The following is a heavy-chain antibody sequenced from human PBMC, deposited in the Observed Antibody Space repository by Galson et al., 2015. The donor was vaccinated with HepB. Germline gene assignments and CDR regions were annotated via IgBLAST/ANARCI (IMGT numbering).Heavy chain of an antibody. CDR2: IWYDGSNK. Sequence: SCKASGFTFSSYGMHWVRQAPGKGLEWVAVIWYDGSNKYYADSVKGRFTISRDNSKNTLYLQMNSLRAEDTAVYYCAKRRGAGAGLGFDPWGQGTLVTVSS. J-gene: IGHJ5*02. CDR1: GFTFSSYG. D-gene: IGHD1-26*01. CDR3: AKRRGAGAGLGFDP. V-gene: IGHV3-33*06.